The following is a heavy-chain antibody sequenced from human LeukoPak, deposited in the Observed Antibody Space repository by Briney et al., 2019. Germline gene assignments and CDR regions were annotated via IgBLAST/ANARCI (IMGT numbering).Heavy chain of an antibody. J-gene: IGHJ4*02. Sequence: SETLSLTYTVSGGSISSGSYYWSWIRQPAGKGLEWIGRIYTSGSTNYNPSLKSRVTISVDTSKNQFSLKLSSVTAADTAVYYCAREEYYDFWSGYYYWGQGTLVTVSS. CDR1: GGSISSGSYY. D-gene: IGHD3-3*01. CDR3: AREEYYDFWSGYYY. V-gene: IGHV4-61*02. CDR2: IYTSGST.